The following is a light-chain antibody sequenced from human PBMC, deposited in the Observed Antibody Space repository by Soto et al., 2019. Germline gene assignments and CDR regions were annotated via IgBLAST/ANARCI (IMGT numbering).Light chain of an antibody. CDR1: SSDVGAYNL. CDR3: ASLTTTSFV. CDR2: EVS. J-gene: IGLJ1*01. Sequence: QSVLTQPASVSGSPGQSITISCTGTSSDVGAYNLVSWYQHHPDKAPKLMISEVSNRPPGVSDRFSGSKSGNTASLTISGLQAEDEADYYCASLTTTSFVFGTGTKVTVL. V-gene: IGLV2-14*01.